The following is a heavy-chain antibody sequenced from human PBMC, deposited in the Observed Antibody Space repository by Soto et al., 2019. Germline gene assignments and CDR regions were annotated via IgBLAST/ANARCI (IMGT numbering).Heavy chain of an antibody. CDR1: GYTFVDHY. V-gene: IGHV1-2*02. D-gene: IGHD3-3*01. J-gene: IGHJ6*02. Sequence: ASVKVSCKTSGYTFVDHYLYWVRQAPGQGLEWMGWINPRNGNKKYAQKFQGRVTMIRDTFITTTYMDLSGLTSDDTAVYYCARGGVTRIEGIGDWGPGTMVTVSS. CDR2: INPRNGNK. CDR3: ARGGVTRIEGIGD.